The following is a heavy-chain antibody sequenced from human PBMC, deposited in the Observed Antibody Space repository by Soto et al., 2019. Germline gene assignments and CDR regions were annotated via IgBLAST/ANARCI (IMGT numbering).Heavy chain of an antibody. V-gene: IGHV3-30-3*01. J-gene: IGHJ6*02. Sequence: GGSLRLSCAASGFTFSSYAMHWVRQAPGKGLEWVAVISYDGSNKYYADSVKGRFTISRDNSKNTLYLQMNSLRAEDTAVYYCAREPVNDFWSGYYWNYYYYGMDVWGQGTTVTVSS. D-gene: IGHD3-3*01. CDR1: GFTFSSYA. CDR2: ISYDGSNK. CDR3: AREPVNDFWSGYYWNYYYYGMDV.